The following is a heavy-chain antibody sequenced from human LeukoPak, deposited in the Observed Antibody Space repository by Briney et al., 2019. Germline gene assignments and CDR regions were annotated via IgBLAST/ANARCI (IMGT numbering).Heavy chain of an antibody. CDR1: GGSIRSSNW. CDR2: IYHSGST. V-gene: IGHV4-4*02. CDR3: ASMDQLWGSNY. Sequence: SETLSLTCAVSGGSIRSSNWWSWVRQPPGKGLEWIGEIYHSGSTNYNPSLKSRVTISVDKSKNQFSLKLSSVTAADTAVYYCASMDQLWGSNYWGQGTLVTVSS. J-gene: IGHJ4*02. D-gene: IGHD3-16*01.